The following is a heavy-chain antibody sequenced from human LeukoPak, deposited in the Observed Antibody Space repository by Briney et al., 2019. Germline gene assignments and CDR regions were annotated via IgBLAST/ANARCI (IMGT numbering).Heavy chain of an antibody. Sequence: SETLSLTCTVSGSSISGYYWNWIRQPAGKGLEWIGRLHPSGATNYNPSLKSRVTMSIDTSKNHFSLKLTSVTAADTATYYCARETSLAGFASGLGFNYWGQGILVTVSS. V-gene: IGHV4-4*07. CDR2: LHPSGAT. J-gene: IGHJ4*02. CDR1: GSSISGYY. D-gene: IGHD6-19*01. CDR3: ARETSLAGFASGLGFNY.